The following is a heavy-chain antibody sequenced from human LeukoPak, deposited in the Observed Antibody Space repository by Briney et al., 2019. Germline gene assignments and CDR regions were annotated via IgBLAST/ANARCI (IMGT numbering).Heavy chain of an antibody. J-gene: IGHJ6*03. CDR1: EFTFVRYA. CDR2: ISSSSFKI. Sequence: GGSLRLSCAATEFTFVRYAMNWVRQAPGKGLEWVSYISSSSFKIGYADSVKGRFTISRDNSKNPLYLQMDSLRVEDTAVYYCVRDPSYGSSWYYYMDVWSKGTTVTVSS. V-gene: IGHV3-48*04. CDR3: VRDPSYGSSWYYYMDV. D-gene: IGHD6-13*01.